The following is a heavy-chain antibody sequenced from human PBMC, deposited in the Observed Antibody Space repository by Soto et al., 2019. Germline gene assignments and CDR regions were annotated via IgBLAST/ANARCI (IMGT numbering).Heavy chain of an antibody. CDR3: AKVHGSGTYYNFPDY. V-gene: IGHV3-23*01. Sequence: LRLSCAASGFTFSTYAMGWVRQAPGKGLEWVSTISDNGDRTYYAASVKGRFTISRDNPKNTLYLLMNSLSAEDTALYYCAKVHGSGTYYNFPDYWGQGTLVTVSS. CDR2: ISDNGDRT. D-gene: IGHD3-10*01. CDR1: GFTFSTYA. J-gene: IGHJ4*02.